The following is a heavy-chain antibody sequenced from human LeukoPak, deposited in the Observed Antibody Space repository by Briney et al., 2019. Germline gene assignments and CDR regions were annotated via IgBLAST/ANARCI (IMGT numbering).Heavy chain of an antibody. CDR3: VNASRGY. V-gene: IGHV3-23*01. D-gene: IGHD2-2*01. CDR2: ISDSGGST. J-gene: IGHJ4*02. CDR1: GLTFINYA. Sequence: GGSLRLSCAASGLTFINYAMNWVRQAPGKGLEWVSVISDSGGSTLYADSVKGRFTISRDNSKNTLYLQMNSLRAEDTAVYYCVNASRGYWGQGTLVTVSS.